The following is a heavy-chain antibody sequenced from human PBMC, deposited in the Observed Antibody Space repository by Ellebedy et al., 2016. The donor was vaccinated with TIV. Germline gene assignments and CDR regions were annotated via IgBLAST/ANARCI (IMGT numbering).Heavy chain of an antibody. D-gene: IGHD3-22*01. V-gene: IGHV1-46*01. CDR2: INPSGGST. CDR1: GYTFTSYY. CDR3: ARATLYYDSSGYTYYFDY. J-gene: IGHJ4*02. Sequence: ASVKVSXXASGYTFTSYYMHWVRQAPGQGLEWMGIINPSGGSTSYAQKFQGRVTMTRDTSTSTVYMELSSLRSEDTAVYYCARATLYYDSSGYTYYFDYWGQGTLVTVSS.